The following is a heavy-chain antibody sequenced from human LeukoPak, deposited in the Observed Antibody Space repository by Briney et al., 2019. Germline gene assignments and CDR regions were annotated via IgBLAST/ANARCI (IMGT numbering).Heavy chain of an antibody. CDR3: ARGRAAGTPDYMDV. Sequence: ASVKVSCKPSGYTFTGYYIQWVRQAPRQGLEWMGWINPNSGGTNYAQKFQGRVTMTRDTSISTACMELSSLTSDDTAVYYCARGRAAGTPDYMDVWGKGTTVTIS. CDR2: INPNSGGT. CDR1: GYTFTGYY. J-gene: IGHJ6*03. D-gene: IGHD6-13*01. V-gene: IGHV1-2*02.